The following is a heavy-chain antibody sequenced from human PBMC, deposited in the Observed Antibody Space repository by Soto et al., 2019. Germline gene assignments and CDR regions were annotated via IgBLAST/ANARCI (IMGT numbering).Heavy chain of an antibody. CDR1: GFTFSSYG. J-gene: IGHJ4*02. V-gene: IGHV3-30*03. CDR2: MAHDGSNQ. CDR3: ARSSGGSSYYPPDY. Sequence: QVQLVESGGGVVQPGGSLRLSCAASGFTFSSYGMQWVRQSPGEGLEWVAIMAHDGSNQYYGDSVKGRFTISRDNSKNTLYLQMDSLRPEDMAVYYCARSSGGSSYYPPDYWGQGTLVTVSS. D-gene: IGHD2-15*01.